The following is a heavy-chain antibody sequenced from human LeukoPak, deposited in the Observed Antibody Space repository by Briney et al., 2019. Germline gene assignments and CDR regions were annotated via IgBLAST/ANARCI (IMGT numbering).Heavy chain of an antibody. Sequence: GGSLRLSCVASGFTFSRFEMNWVRQAPGKGLEWISHISTGTYIAYTDSVKGRFTITRDNAKNSLFLQMNSLRAEDTAVYHCAKDDSYIRFYSWGQGTLVTVSS. CDR1: GFTFSRFE. J-gene: IGHJ5*01. CDR3: AKDDSYIRFYS. D-gene: IGHD3-22*01. V-gene: IGHV3-48*03. CDR2: ISTGTYI.